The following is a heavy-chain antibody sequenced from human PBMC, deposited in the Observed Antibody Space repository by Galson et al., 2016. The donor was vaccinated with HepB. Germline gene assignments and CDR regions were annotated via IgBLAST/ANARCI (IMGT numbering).Heavy chain of an antibody. Sequence: TLSLTCTVSGDSITSGSFYWTWIRQPAGKGLEWIGRIHTSGSNDHNPSLNSRVAMSIDTSKNHFSLRLTSVTAADTALYYCARTRGYSPLDNWGQGILVTVSS. D-gene: IGHD5-12*01. CDR1: GDSITSGSFY. CDR3: ARTRGYSPLDN. CDR2: IHTSGSN. V-gene: IGHV4-61*02. J-gene: IGHJ4*02.